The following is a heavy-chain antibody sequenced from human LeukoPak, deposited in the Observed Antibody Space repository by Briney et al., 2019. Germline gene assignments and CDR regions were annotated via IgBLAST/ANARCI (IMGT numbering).Heavy chain of an antibody. CDR3: ASLDTAKQPLANH. D-gene: IGHD5-18*01. V-gene: IGHV3-7*03. Sequence: PGGPLRLSCVASGLTVSNHWMSWVRQAPGKGLEWVANIREERGQEYYVDSVKGRFTISKNSAKNSLYLQMNTLRVEDTAMYYCASLDTAKQPLANHWGQGTLVTVSS. J-gene: IGHJ5*02. CDR2: IREERGQE. CDR1: GLTVSNHW.